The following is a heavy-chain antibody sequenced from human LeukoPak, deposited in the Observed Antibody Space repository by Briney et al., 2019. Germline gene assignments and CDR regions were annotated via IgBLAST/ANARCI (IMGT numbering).Heavy chain of an antibody. Sequence: ASVKVSCKASGYTFTSYAMHWVRQAPGQRLEWMGWINAGNGNTKYSQKLQGRVTMTTDTSTSTAYMELRSLRSDDTAVYYCARDTLAPYYDILTGYYNQGVEGDYWGQGTLVTVSS. CDR1: GYTFTSYA. J-gene: IGHJ4*02. V-gene: IGHV1-3*01. D-gene: IGHD3-9*01. CDR3: ARDTLAPYYDILTGYYNQGVEGDY. CDR2: INAGNGNT.